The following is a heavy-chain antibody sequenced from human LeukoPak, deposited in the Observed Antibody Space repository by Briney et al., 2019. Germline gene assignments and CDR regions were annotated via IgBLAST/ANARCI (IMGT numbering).Heavy chain of an antibody. CDR3: ARDLSSTPNWELDH. J-gene: IGHJ4*02. V-gene: IGHV1-2*06. CDR2: INAGSGDT. CDR1: GYTFSGYF. D-gene: IGHD1-1*01. Sequence: ASVKLSCKASGYTFSGYFVHWVRQAPGQGLEWMGRINAGSGDTEFAQKFQGRVTMTRDTFVSTAYMEVSGLTSDDTAMYYCARDLSSTPNWELDHWGQGTLVTVSS.